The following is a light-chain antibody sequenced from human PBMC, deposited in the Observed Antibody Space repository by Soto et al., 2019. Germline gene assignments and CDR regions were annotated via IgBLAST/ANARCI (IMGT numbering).Light chain of an antibody. CDR2: GAS. Sequence: EVLMTQSPDTLYVSTGERVTLSCRARRIFSGSNLAWYQQKPGQAPRLVIYGASSRATGIPDRFSGSGSGTDFTLTISSLQPDDFATYYCQQYSTYPWTFGQGTKVDIK. CDR3: QQYSTYPWT. V-gene: IGKV3-20*01. J-gene: IGKJ1*01. CDR1: RIFSGSN.